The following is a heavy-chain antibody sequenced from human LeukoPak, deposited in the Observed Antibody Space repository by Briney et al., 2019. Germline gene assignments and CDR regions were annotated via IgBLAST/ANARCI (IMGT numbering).Heavy chain of an antibody. CDR3: ARRSSIAPRLFDY. J-gene: IGHJ4*02. V-gene: IGHV5-51*01. Sequence: GESLKISCRGSGYNFTNYWIDWVRQMPGKGLEWMGIIYPGDSDTRYSPSFQGQVTFSADESISTAYLQWSSLKASDTAIYYCARRSSIAPRLFDYWGQGTLVTVSS. CDR2: IYPGDSDT. CDR1: GYNFTNYW. D-gene: IGHD6-6*01.